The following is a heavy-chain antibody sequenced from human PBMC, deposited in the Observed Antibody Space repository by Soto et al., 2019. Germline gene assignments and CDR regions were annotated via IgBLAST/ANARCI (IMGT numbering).Heavy chain of an antibody. J-gene: IGHJ4*02. D-gene: IGHD4-17*01. CDR2: IYYSGST. CDR1: GGSISSGGYY. V-gene: IGHV4-31*03. Sequence: QVQLQESGPGLVKPSQTLSLTCTVSGGSISSGGYYWSWIRQHPGKGLEWIGYIYYSGSTYYNPSLMRRVTISVDTSKNQFSLKLSSVTAADTAVYYCATGTDYGDYGVDYWGQGTLVTVSS. CDR3: ATGTDYGDYGVDY.